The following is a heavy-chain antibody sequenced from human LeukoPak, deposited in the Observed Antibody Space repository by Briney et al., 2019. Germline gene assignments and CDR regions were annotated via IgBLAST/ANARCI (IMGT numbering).Heavy chain of an antibody. V-gene: IGHV1-2*02. J-gene: IGHJ4*02. CDR1: GYTFTGYY. CDR3: ARDRLSPPGKYIYGYGALDY. Sequence: GAAVKVSCKASGYTFTGYYMHWVRQAPGQGLEWMGWFNPNSGGTKYAQKFQGRVTMTRDTSISTAYMELSGLRSADTAVYYCARDRLSPPGKYIYGYGALDYWGQGILSPSPQ. D-gene: IGHD5-18*01. CDR2: FNPNSGGT.